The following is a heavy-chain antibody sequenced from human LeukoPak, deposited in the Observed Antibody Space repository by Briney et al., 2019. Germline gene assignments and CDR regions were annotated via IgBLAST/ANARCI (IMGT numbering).Heavy chain of an antibody. V-gene: IGHV4-4*07. J-gene: IGHJ6*03. CDR1: GGSISSYY. CDR3: AREIVGATDYYMDV. D-gene: IGHD1-26*01. Sequence: SETLSLTCTVSGGSISSYYWSWIRQPAGKGLEWIGRIYTSGSTNYNPSLKSRVTISVDTSKNQFSLKLSSVTAAGTAVYYCAREIVGATDYYMDVWGKGTTVTVSS. CDR2: IYTSGST.